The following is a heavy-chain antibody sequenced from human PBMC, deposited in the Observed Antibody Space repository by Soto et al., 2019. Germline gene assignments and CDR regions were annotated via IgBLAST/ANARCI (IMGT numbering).Heavy chain of an antibody. CDR3: AKSRPRRYYYYMDV. V-gene: IGHV3-9*01. J-gene: IGHJ6*03. CDR2: ISWNSGSI. CDR1: GFTFDDYA. Sequence: GGSLRLSCAASGFTFDDYAMHWVRQAPGKGLEWVSGISWNSGSIGYADSVKGRFTISRDNAKNSLYLQMNSLRAEDTALYYCAKSRPRRYYYYMDVWGKGTTVTVSS.